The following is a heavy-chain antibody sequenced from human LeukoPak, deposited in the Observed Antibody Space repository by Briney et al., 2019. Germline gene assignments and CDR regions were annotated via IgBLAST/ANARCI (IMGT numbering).Heavy chain of an antibody. V-gene: IGHV4-59*01. J-gene: IGHJ6*02. CDR1: GGSINSYY. Sequence: PSETLSLTCTVSGGSINSYYWSWIRQPPGKGLEWIGYIYYTGRTNYNPSLKSRVTISVDTSKNQFSLKLSSVTAADTAVYYCARDHVWAAAEAGPSYGMDVWGQGTTVTVSS. CDR3: ARDHVWAAAEAGPSYGMDV. CDR2: IYYTGRT. D-gene: IGHD2-2*01.